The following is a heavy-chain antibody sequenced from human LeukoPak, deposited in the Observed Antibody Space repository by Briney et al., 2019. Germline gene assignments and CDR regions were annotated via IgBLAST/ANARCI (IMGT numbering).Heavy chain of an antibody. CDR3: ARDRPPDTAMAY. D-gene: IGHD5-18*01. V-gene: IGHV1-69*04. J-gene: IGHJ4*02. Sequence: GASVKVSCKASGGTFSSYAISWVRQAPGQGLERMGRIIPILGIANYAQKFQGRVTITADKSTSTAYMELSSLRSEDTAVYYCARDRPPDTAMAYWGQGTLVTVSS. CDR1: GGTFSSYA. CDR2: IIPILGIA.